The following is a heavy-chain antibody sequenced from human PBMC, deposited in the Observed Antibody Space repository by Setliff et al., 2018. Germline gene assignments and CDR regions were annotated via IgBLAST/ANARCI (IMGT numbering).Heavy chain of an antibody. CDR1: GGSISSSSYY. J-gene: IGHJ4*02. CDR2: IYYSGST. V-gene: IGHV4-39*01. D-gene: IGHD1-26*01. Sequence: KTSETLSLTCTVSGGSISSSSYYWGWIRQPPGKGLEWIGSIYYSGSTYYNPSLKSRVTISVDTSKNQFSLKLSSVTAADTAVYYCARLMGANGGGTSYWGQGTRVTVSS. CDR3: ARLMGANGGGTSY.